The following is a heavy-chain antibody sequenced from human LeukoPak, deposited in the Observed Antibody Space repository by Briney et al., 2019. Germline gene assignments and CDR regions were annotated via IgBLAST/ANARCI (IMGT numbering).Heavy chain of an antibody. V-gene: IGHV1-2*02. D-gene: IGHD3-22*01. CDR1: GYTFIDYY. CDR3: AREFGDSQDSSGYSGLDF. Sequence: ASVKVSCKASGYTFIDYYVQWVRQAPGQGPEWMGWINPKSGAAMYAQNFQGRVTMTKDTSISTAYMELSRLKSDDTAVYYCAREFGDSQDSSGYSGLDFWGQGSLITVSS. J-gene: IGHJ4*02. CDR2: INPKSGAA.